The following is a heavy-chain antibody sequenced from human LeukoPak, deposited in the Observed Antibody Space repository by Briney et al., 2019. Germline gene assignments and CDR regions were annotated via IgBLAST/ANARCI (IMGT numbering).Heavy chain of an antibody. Sequence: PERSLRLSCAAAGFTFSRYGMHRVRQAPGKGLERVALIWYDGSNKYYADSVRGRFTISRDNSKNTLFLQMDGLRAEDTAVYYCARDGAGHYYDTAGYYSYYFDFWGQGTLVTVSS. V-gene: IGHV3-33*01. CDR3: ARDGAGHYYDTAGYYSYYFDF. J-gene: IGHJ4*02. CDR1: GFTFSRYG. D-gene: IGHD3-22*01. CDR2: IWYDGSNK.